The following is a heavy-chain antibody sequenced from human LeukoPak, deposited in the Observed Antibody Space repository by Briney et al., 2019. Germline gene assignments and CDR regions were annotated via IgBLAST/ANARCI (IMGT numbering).Heavy chain of an antibody. CDR3: ARISGSYVFDY. CDR2: ISSSTYT. Sequence: GGSLRLSCAASGFTFSDYYMSWIRQAPGKGLEWISYISSSTYTNYAGSVKGRFTISRDNAKNSMYLQMNSLRAEDTAVYYCARISGSYVFDYWGQGTLVTVSS. J-gene: IGHJ4*02. CDR1: GFTFSDYY. V-gene: IGHV3-11*03. D-gene: IGHD1-26*01.